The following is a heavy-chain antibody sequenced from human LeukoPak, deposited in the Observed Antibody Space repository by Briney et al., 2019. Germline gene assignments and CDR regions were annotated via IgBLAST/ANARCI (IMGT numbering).Heavy chain of an antibody. V-gene: IGHV3-66*01. Sequence: GSLRLSCAASGFTVSTNYMTWVRQAPGKGLEWVSVIYCGGTTYYADSVKGRFSISRDNSKNTLYLQMNSLRAEDTAVYYCARYDYGRSGFDYWGQGTLVTVSS. CDR3: ARYDYGRSGFDY. CDR2: IYCGGTT. CDR1: GFTVSTNY. D-gene: IGHD5-12*01. J-gene: IGHJ4*02.